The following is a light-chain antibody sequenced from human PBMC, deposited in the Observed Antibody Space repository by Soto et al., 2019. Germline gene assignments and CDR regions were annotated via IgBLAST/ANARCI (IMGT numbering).Light chain of an antibody. CDR3: QQYGSSPYT. Sequence: EIVLTQSPATLSLSPGERATLSCRASQSISYNLAWYQQKPGQAPRLLIYDASNRATGVPARFSGSGSGTDFTLSISSLEPEDFAVYYCQQYGSSPYTFGQGTKLEIK. J-gene: IGKJ2*01. CDR1: QSISYN. CDR2: DAS. V-gene: IGKV3-11*01.